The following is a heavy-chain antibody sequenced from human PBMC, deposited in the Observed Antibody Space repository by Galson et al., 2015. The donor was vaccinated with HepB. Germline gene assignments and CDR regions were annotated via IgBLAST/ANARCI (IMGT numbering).Heavy chain of an antibody. Sequence: SVKVSCKASGYTFTSYYMHWVRQAPGQGLEWMGIINPSGGSTGYAQKFQGRVTMTRDTSTSTVYMELSSLRSEDTAVYYCARDPGDCSSTSCYSYWGQGTLVTVSS. J-gene: IGHJ4*02. CDR2: INPSGGST. CDR1: GYTFTSYY. V-gene: IGHV1-46*01. D-gene: IGHD2-2*01. CDR3: ARDPGDCSSTSCYSY.